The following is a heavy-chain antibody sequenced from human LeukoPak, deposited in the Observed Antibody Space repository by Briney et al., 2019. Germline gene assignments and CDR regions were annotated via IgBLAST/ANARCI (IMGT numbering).Heavy chain of an antibody. D-gene: IGHD6-6*01. Sequence: SETLSLTCTVSGGSISSYYWSWIRQPPGKGLEWIGYIYYSGSTKYNPSLKSRVTRSVYTSKDQFSLKLSSVTAGDTAVYYCASGIAARPAYFDYWGQGTLVTVSS. CDR3: ASGIAARPAYFDY. CDR1: GGSISSYY. CDR2: IYYSGST. V-gene: IGHV4-59*01. J-gene: IGHJ4*02.